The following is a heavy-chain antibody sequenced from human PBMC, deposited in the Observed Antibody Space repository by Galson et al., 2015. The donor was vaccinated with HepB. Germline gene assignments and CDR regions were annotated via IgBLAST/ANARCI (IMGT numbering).Heavy chain of an antibody. J-gene: IGHJ4*02. D-gene: IGHD3-9*01. CDR3: ARIDKASLDR. CDR2: IKEDGTVT. V-gene: IGHV3-7*03. Sequence: SLRLSCAASGFTFWTYWMTWVRQSPGEGPEWLAMIKEDGTVTHYVDSVKGRFTITRDNVKNSIYLHMNSLRAEDTALYYCARIDKASLDRWGQGTKVTVSS. CDR1: GFTFWTYW.